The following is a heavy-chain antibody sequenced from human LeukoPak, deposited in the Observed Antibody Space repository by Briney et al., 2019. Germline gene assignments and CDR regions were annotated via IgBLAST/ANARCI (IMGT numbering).Heavy chain of an antibody. Sequence: SVKVSCKTSGFTFSTSAVQWVRQARGQRLEWIGWVIVGSGATNYAQSLQGRFTITRDMSTNTAYMELSSLGSEDSAVYYCAAELYGVYTDCCTFHIWGQGTMVTVSS. CDR2: VIVGSGAT. V-gene: IGHV1-58*01. D-gene: IGHD4-17*01. CDR3: AAELYGVYTDCCTFHI. CDR1: GFTFSTSA. J-gene: IGHJ3*02.